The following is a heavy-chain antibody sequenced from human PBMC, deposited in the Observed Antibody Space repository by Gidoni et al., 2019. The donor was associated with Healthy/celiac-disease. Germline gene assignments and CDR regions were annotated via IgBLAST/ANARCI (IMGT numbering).Heavy chain of an antibody. CDR1: GFTVSSNY. J-gene: IGHJ6*02. V-gene: IGHV3-53*01. D-gene: IGHD6-13*01. CDR3: ARERLYSSSWYPRDFYYYGMDV. CDR2: IYSGGST. Sequence: EVQLVESGGGLIQPGGSLRLSCAASGFTVSSNYMSWVRQAPGKGLEWVAVIYSGGSTYYADSVKGRFTISRDNSKNTLYLQMNSLRAEDTAVYYCARERLYSSSWYPRDFYYYGMDVWGQGTTVTVSS.